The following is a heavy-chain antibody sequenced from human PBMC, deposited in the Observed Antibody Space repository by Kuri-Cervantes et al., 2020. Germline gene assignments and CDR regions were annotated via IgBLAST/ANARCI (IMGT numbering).Heavy chain of an antibody. D-gene: IGHD1-1*01. CDR2: IIPVFGTA. Sequence: SVKVSCKASGGTFSSYAISWVRQAPGQGLEWMGGIIPVFGTANYAQKFQGRVTITADESTSTAYMELSSLRSEDTAVYYCARQTGTGWAFDYWGQGTLVTVSS. V-gene: IGHV1-69*13. CDR3: ARQTGTGWAFDY. CDR1: GGTFSSYA. J-gene: IGHJ4*02.